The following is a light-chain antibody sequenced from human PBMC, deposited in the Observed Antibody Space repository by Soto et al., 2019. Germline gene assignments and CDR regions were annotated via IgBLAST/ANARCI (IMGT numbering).Light chain of an antibody. J-gene: IGKJ4*01. Sequence: EIVMTQSPATLSVSPGERATLSCRASQSVSSNVAWYQQKPGQAPRPLFFGASSRATGIPARFSGSGSGTEFTLTISSLQSEDFAVYYCQQYNNWPPLTFGGGTKVEI. CDR1: QSVSSN. V-gene: IGKV3-15*01. CDR2: GAS. CDR3: QQYNNWPPLT.